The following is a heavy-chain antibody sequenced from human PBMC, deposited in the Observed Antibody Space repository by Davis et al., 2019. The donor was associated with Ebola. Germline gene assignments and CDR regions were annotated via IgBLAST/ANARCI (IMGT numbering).Heavy chain of an antibody. CDR1: GASFTTYA. Sequence: AASVKVSCKTSGASFTTYALSWVRQAPGQGLEWMGKIIPVFGTASHAQNFQGRVTLTADKSTSTAYMELDGLTVEDTAVYYCARDKGDQCSSASCYDGAFDIWGPGTMVTVSS. CDR2: IIPVFGTA. CDR3: ARDKGDQCSSASCYDGAFDI. D-gene: IGHD2-2*01. J-gene: IGHJ3*02. V-gene: IGHV1-69*06.